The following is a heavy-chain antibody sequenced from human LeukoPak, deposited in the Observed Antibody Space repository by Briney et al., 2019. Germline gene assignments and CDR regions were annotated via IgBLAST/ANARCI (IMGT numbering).Heavy chain of an antibody. Sequence: PSETLSLTCTVSGGSLSSGGYYWSWIRQHPGKGLEWIGYIYYSGSTYYNPSLKSRVTISVDTSKNQFSLKLSSVTAADTAVYYCAREISSSWYYFDYWGQGTLVTVSS. J-gene: IGHJ4*02. CDR1: GGSLSSGGYY. D-gene: IGHD6-13*01. CDR2: IYYSGST. CDR3: AREISSSWYYFDY. V-gene: IGHV4-31*03.